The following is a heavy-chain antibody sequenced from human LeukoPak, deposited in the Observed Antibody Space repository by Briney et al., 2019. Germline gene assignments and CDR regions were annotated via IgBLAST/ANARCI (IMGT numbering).Heavy chain of an antibody. CDR1: GDSISSNYW. V-gene: IGHV4-4*02. Sequence: SETLSLTCAVSGDSISSNYWWTWVRQPPGKGLEWIGEILHTGGTNYIPSLKTRVIISVDKSRNHFSLRLSSVTAADTAVYYCAKRGSGSYEFDYWGQGTLVTVSS. D-gene: IGHD6-19*01. J-gene: IGHJ4*02. CDR2: ILHTGGT. CDR3: AKRGSGSYEFDY.